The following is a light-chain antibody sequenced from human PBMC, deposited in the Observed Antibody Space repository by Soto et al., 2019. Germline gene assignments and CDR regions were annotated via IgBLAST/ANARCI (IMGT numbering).Light chain of an antibody. CDR3: QQSYSTPRT. V-gene: IGKV1-39*01. CDR2: AAS. J-gene: IGKJ1*01. Sequence: DIQMTQTPSSLSASVGDRVAITCRASQRISSYLNWYQQKPGKAPKLLICAASTLQSGVPSRFSGSGSGTAFTLTISSLQPEDFATYYCQQSYSTPRTFGQGTKVEIK. CDR1: QRISSY.